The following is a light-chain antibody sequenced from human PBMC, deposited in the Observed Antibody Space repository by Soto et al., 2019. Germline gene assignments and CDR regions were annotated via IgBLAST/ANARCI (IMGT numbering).Light chain of an antibody. Sequence: DIQMTQSPSSLSASVGDRVAITCRASQSISNSLNWYQQQPGKAPKLLIYAASSLQSGVPSKFSGSGSGTDFTLTISSLQPEDFATYYCQQSYSTPFTFGPGTKVDIK. CDR2: AAS. CDR1: QSISNS. V-gene: IGKV1-39*01. CDR3: QQSYSTPFT. J-gene: IGKJ3*01.